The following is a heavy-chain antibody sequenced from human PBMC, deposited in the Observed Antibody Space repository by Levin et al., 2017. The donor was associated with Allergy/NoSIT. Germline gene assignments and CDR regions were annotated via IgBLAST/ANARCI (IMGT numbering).Heavy chain of an antibody. V-gene: IGHV3-23*01. Sequence: GGSLRLSCAASGFTFNTYAMSWVRQAAGKGLEWVSAITGSGGTTYYADSVKGRFTISRDNFKNTEYLQMNSVGAEDTAIYYCAKDHGGLSAYWGQGTLVAVSS. CDR1: GFTFNTYA. CDR2: ITGSGGTT. CDR3: AKDHGGLSAY. D-gene: IGHD3-10*01. J-gene: IGHJ4*02.